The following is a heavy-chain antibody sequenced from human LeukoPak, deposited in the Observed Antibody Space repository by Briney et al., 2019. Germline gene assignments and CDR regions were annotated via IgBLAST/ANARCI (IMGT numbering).Heavy chain of an antibody. CDR3: ATDFDY. J-gene: IGHJ4*02. Sequence: GGSLRLSCAASGFPFTTYGMTWVRQAPGKGLEWVSAIGAGGSNTYYADSVKGRFTISRDNSKNTLYLQMNSLRAEDTAVYYCATDFDYWGQGTLVTVSS. CDR2: IGAGGSNT. V-gene: IGHV3-23*01. CDR1: GFPFTTYG.